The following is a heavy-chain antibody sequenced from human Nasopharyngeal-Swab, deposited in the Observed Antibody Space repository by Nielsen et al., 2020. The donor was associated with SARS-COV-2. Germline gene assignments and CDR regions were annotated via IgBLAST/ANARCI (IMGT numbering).Heavy chain of an antibody. CDR3: ARSAVAVAGRGDYYYGMDV. D-gene: IGHD6-19*01. Sequence: ASVNVSCKSSGYTFTCYFMHWVRQAPGQGLEWMGWINPNSGGTNYAQKFQGWVTMTMDTSISTAYMELSRLRSDDTAVYYCARSAVAVAGRGDYYYGMDVWGQGTTVTVSS. CDR1: GYTFTCYF. V-gene: IGHV1-2*04. J-gene: IGHJ6*02. CDR2: INPNSGGT.